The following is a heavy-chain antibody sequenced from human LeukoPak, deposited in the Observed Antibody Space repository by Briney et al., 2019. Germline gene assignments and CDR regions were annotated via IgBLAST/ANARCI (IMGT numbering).Heavy chain of an antibody. D-gene: IGHD3-22*01. CDR1: GFTFSSYA. V-gene: IGHV3-23*01. CDR2: ISGNGGST. Sequence: QPGGSLRLSCAVSGFTFSSYAMSWGRKAPGKGLGWVSAISGNGGSTYYADSVKGRFTISRDNSKNTLYLQMNSLRAEDTAVYDCAKSESFYYDSSGYDPSWGQGTLVTLSS. J-gene: IGHJ5*02. CDR3: AKSESFYYDSSGYDPS.